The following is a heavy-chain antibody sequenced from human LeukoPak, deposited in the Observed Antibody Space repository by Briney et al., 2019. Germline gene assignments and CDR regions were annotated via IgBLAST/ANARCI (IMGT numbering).Heavy chain of an antibody. Sequence: GGSLRLSCAASGFTFSSYGMSWVRQAPGKGLEWVSAISGSGGSTYYANSVKGRFTISRDNSKNTLYLQMNSLRAEDTAVYYCAKVYYDILTGYPPYMDVWGKGTTVTISS. D-gene: IGHD3-9*01. CDR2: ISGSGGST. CDR3: AKVYYDILTGYPPYMDV. CDR1: GFTFSSYG. V-gene: IGHV3-23*01. J-gene: IGHJ6*03.